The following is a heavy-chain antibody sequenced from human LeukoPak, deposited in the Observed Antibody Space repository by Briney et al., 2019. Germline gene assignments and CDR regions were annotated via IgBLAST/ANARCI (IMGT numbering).Heavy chain of an antibody. V-gene: IGHV3-15*07. CDR1: GLTVTNAW. Sequence: GGSLRLSCSASGLTVTNAWMNWVRQAPGEGLDWVGRIASKTDGGATDYAAPVKGRFTISRDYSKNTLNLQMNSLKTEDTAVYYCTTGIRGDWGQGTLVTVSS. CDR2: IASKTDGGAT. D-gene: IGHD3-10*01. J-gene: IGHJ4*02. CDR3: TTGIRGD.